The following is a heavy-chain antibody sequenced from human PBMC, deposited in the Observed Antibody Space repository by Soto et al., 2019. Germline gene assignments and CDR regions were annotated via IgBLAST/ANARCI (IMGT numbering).Heavy chain of an antibody. Sequence: QVQLVESGGGVVQPGRSLRLSCAASGFTFSSYAMHWVRQAPGKGLEWVAVISYDGSNKYYADSVKGRFTISRDNSKNTLYLQMNSLRAEDTAVYYCARVGYDFCFDYWGLGTLVTVSS. CDR2: ISYDGSNK. J-gene: IGHJ4*02. V-gene: IGHV3-30-3*01. CDR3: ARVGYDFCFDY. CDR1: GFTFSSYA. D-gene: IGHD3-3*01.